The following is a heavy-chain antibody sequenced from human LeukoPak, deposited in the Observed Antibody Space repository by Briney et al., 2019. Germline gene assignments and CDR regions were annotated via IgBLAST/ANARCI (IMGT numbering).Heavy chain of an antibody. J-gene: IGHJ3*02. Sequence: GRSLRLSCAASGFTFSSYGMHRVRQAPGKGLEWVAVISYDGSNKYYADSVKGRFTISRDNSKNTLYLQMNSLRAEDTAVYYCARDSPGYCSGGSCSDAFDIWGQGTMVTVSS. V-gene: IGHV3-30*03. CDR2: ISYDGSNK. D-gene: IGHD2-15*01. CDR1: GFTFSSYG. CDR3: ARDSPGYCSGGSCSDAFDI.